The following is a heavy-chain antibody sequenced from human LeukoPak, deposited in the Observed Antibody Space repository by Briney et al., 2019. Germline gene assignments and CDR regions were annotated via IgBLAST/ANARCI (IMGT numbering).Heavy chain of an antibody. CDR1: GCTFSSYA. Sequence: ASVKVSCKASGCTFSSYAISLVRQAPCQGLEWMGRLIPILCIANYAQKFQGRVTITVHKSTSIAYMELSSLSSEDTAVYDCARDYDGGYSFDYWGQGTLVTVSS. J-gene: IGHJ4*02. CDR2: LIPILCIA. D-gene: IGHD6-13*01. CDR3: ARDYDGGYSFDY. V-gene: IGHV1-69*04.